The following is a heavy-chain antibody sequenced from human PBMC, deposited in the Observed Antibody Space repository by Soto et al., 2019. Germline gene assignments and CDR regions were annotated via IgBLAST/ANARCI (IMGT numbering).Heavy chain of an antibody. CDR1: GFTFSGYA. V-gene: IGHV3-30-3*01. CDR3: ARRSPWLQLVVAPPDY. Sequence: QVQLVESGGGVVQPGRSLRLSCAASGFTFSGYAMHWVRQAPGKGLEWVAVISYDGSIKYYADSVKDRFTISRDNSKDTLYLQMNSLRAEDTAVYYCARRSPWLQLVVAPPDYWGQGTLVTVSS. J-gene: IGHJ4*02. D-gene: IGHD6-13*01. CDR2: ISYDGSIK.